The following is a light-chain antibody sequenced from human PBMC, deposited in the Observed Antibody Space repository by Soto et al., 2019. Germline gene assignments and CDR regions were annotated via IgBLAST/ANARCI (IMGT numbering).Light chain of an antibody. J-gene: IGLJ2*01. CDR3: SSYTSSSTRGV. V-gene: IGLV2-14*01. Sequence: QSVLTQPASVSGSPGQSITISCTGTSSDVGGYNYVSWYQQHPGKAPKLMIYEVSNRPSGVSNRFSGSKSGNTASLTISGLQGEDEADYYCSSYTSSSTRGVFGGGTKVTVL. CDR2: EVS. CDR1: SSDVGGYNY.